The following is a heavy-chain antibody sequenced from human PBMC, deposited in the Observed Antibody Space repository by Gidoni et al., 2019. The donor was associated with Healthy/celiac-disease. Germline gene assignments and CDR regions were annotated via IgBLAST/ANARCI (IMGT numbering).Heavy chain of an antibody. CDR1: GRSISSGDYY. CDR3: ARDGETGLHNWFDP. CDR2: IYYSGST. Sequence: QVQLQESGPGLVKPSQTLSLICTVSGRSISSGDYYWSWIRQPPGKGLEWIGYIYYSGSTYYNPSLRSRVTISVDTSKNQFSLKLSSVTAADTAVYYCARDGETGLHNWFDPWGQGTLVTVSS. J-gene: IGHJ5*02. D-gene: IGHD2-21*01. V-gene: IGHV4-30-4*01.